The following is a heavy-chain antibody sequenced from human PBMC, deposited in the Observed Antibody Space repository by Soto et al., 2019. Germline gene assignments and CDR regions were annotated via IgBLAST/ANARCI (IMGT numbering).Heavy chain of an antibody. V-gene: IGHV1-46*01. CDR1: GSTFTTYY. D-gene: IGHD3-10*01. CDR2: INPRGGST. Sequence: GASVKVSCKTFGSTFTTYYVHWVRQAPGQGPEWMGLINPRGGSTTYAQKFQGRVTMTRDTSTSTVYMELSSLRSDDTAVYYCARVFPVYYYFDYWGQGTLVTVSS. CDR3: ARVFPVYYYFDY. J-gene: IGHJ4*02.